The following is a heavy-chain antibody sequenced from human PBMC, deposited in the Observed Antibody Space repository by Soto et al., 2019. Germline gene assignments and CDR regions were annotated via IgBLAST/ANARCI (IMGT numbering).Heavy chain of an antibody. J-gene: IGHJ6*02. CDR3: ARGLGRLRLGELSLLSPYGMDV. D-gene: IGHD3-16*02. Sequence: SETLSLTCAVSGYSTSSGYYWGWIRQPPGKGLEWIGSIYHSGSTYYNPSLKSRVTISVDTSKNQFSLKLSSVTAADTAVYYCARGLGRLRLGELSLLSPYGMDVWGQGTTVTVSS. CDR2: IYHSGST. CDR1: GYSTSSGYY. V-gene: IGHV4-38-2*01.